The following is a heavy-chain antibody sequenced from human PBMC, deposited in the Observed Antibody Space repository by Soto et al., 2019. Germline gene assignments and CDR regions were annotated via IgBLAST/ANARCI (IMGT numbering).Heavy chain of an antibody. V-gene: IGHV3-21*01. Sequence: SLRLSCAASGFTFNSYSMAWVRQAPGKGLEWVSSITSDTPFTFYADSVKGRFTMSRDNANNSLYLQMNSLRAEDTAVYFCVRNSSRLDYWGQGALVTAPQ. CDR3: VRNSSRLDY. J-gene: IGHJ4*02. D-gene: IGHD2-2*01. CDR1: GFTFNSYS. CDR2: ITSDTPFT.